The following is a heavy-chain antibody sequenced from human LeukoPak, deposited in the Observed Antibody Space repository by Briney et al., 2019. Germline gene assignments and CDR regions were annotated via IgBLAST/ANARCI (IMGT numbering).Heavy chain of an antibody. Sequence: ASVKVSRKASGYTFTSYGINWVRQATGQGLEWMGWMNPNSGNTGYAQKFQGRVTMTRNTSISTAYMELSSLRSEDTAVYYCARGRYSSSWSASPDFDYWGQGTLVTVSS. CDR1: GYTFTSYG. J-gene: IGHJ4*02. CDR3: ARGRYSSSWSASPDFDY. D-gene: IGHD6-13*01. V-gene: IGHV1-8*01. CDR2: MNPNSGNT.